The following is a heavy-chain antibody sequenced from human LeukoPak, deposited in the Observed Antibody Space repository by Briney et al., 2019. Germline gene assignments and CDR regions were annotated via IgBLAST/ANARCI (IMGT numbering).Heavy chain of an antibody. Sequence: ASVKVSXKASGGTFSSYAISWVRQAPGQGLEWMGGIIPIFGTANYAQKFQGRVTITADESTSTAYMELSSLRSEDTAVYYCARDRTMYSSSWDPFDYWGRGTLVTVSS. CDR2: IIPIFGTA. CDR3: ARDRTMYSSSWDPFDY. J-gene: IGHJ4*02. V-gene: IGHV1-69*13. CDR1: GGTFSSYA. D-gene: IGHD6-13*01.